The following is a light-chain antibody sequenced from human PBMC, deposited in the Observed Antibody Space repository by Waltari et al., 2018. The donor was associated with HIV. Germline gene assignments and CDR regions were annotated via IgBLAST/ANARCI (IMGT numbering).Light chain of an antibody. Sequence: QSALTQAASVSGSPGQSITISCTGSSSDIGAYNYVSWYQQHQDKVPKLVIYEVSNRPSGISNRFSGSKSGNTASLTISGRQADDEASYYCSSYTASSTLDVVFGGGTRLTVL. CDR2: EVS. CDR1: SSDIGAYNY. J-gene: IGLJ2*01. V-gene: IGLV2-14*03. CDR3: SSYTASSTLDVV.